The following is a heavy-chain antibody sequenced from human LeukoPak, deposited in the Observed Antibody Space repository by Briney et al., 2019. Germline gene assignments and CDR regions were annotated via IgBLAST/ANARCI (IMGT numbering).Heavy chain of an antibody. V-gene: IGHV3-23*01. CDR2: ISGSGGST. D-gene: IGHD6-13*01. CDR3: AKDLYSSSWYYFDY. J-gene: IGHJ4*02. CDR1: GFTFSSYA. Sequence: PGGSLRLSCAASGFTFSSYAMSWVRQAPGKGLEWVSAISGSGGSTYYADSAKGRFTISRDNSKNTLYLQMNSLRAEDTAVYYCAKDLYSSSWYYFDYWGQGTLVTVSS.